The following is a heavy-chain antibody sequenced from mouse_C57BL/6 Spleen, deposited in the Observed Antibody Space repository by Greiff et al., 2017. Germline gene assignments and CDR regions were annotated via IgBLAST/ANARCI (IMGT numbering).Heavy chain of an antibody. J-gene: IGHJ3*01. CDR1: GFTFSSYG. CDR3: AREGQTGCAY. D-gene: IGHD3-2*01. Sequence: EVHLVESGGDLVKPGGSLKLSCAASGFTFSSYGMSWVRQTPDQRLEWVATISSGGSYTYSPDSVKGRFPISRDKAKNNLYLQMSRQKSEDIAMYYCAREGQTGCAYWGQGTLVTVSA. CDR2: ISSGGSYT. V-gene: IGHV5-6*01.